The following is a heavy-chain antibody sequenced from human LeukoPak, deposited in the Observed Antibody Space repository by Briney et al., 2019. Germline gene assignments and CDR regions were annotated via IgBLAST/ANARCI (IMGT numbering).Heavy chain of an antibody. CDR3: TTGGSVIVAGTRAFDI. J-gene: IGHJ3*02. Sequence: GGSLRLSCIASDFTFSNTWMNWVRQAPGKGLEWVGRIKSEIDGGATDYAAPVQGRFTVSRDDSQATLYLQMNSLKTEDTAVYYCTTGGSVIVAGTRAFDIWGLGTVVTVPS. D-gene: IGHD5-12*01. V-gene: IGHV3-15*07. CDR2: IKSEIDGGAT. CDR1: DFTFSNTW.